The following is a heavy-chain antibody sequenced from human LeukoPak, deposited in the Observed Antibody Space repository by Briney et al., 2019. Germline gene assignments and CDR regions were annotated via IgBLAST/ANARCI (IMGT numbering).Heavy chain of an antibody. V-gene: IGHV1-46*01. CDR3: ARDRGRGRGSGSYSGYYYYMDV. J-gene: IGHJ6*03. CDR1: GYTFTSYY. Sequence: ASVKVSCKASGYTFTSYYMHWERQAPGQGLEWMGIINPSGGSTSYAQKFQGRVTMTRDTSTSTVYMELSSLRSEDTAVYYCARDRGRGRGSGSYSGYYYYMDVWGKGTTVTISS. D-gene: IGHD3-10*01. CDR2: INPSGGST.